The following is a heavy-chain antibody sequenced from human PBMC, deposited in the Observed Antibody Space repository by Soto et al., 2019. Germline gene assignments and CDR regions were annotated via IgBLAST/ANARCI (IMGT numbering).Heavy chain of an antibody. D-gene: IGHD5-12*01. J-gene: IGHJ4*02. Sequence: GGSLRMSCPASGFTCRCCWLQWLRQAPGKGLMWVSRIHSGWSASYADSVRGGFTISRDNVKNTLYLQMNTLRAEDTGVYYCVKKRDNYDFDYWGQGTLVTVSS. V-gene: IGHV3-74*01. CDR3: VKKRDNYDFDY. CDR2: IHSGWSA. CDR1: GFTCRCCW.